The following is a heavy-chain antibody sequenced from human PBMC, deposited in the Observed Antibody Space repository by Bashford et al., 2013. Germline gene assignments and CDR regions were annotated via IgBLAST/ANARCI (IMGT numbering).Heavy chain of an antibody. CDR3: ARDLWPAVYYYGMDV. V-gene: IGHV1-8*01. CDR1: GYTFTSYD. J-gene: IGHJ6*02. CDR2: MNPNSGNT. Sequence: ASVKVSCKASGYTFTSYDINWVRQATGQGLEWMGWMNPNSGNTGYAQKFQGRVTMTRNTSISTAYMELSSLRSEDTAVYYCARDLWPAVYYYGMDVWGQGTTVTVSS. D-gene: IGHD3-16*01.